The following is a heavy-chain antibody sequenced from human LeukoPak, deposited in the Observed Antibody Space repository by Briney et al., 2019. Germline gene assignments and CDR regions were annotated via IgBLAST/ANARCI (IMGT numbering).Heavy chain of an antibody. Sequence: GGSLRLSCAASGFTFSSYAMHWVRQAPGKGLEWVAVISYDGSNKYYADSEKGRFTISRDNSKNTLYLQMNSLRAEDTAVYYCARAATAMVWWDPRNYFDYWGQGTLVTVSS. V-gene: IGHV3-30-3*01. D-gene: IGHD5-18*01. J-gene: IGHJ4*02. CDR3: ARAATAMVWWDPRNYFDY. CDR2: ISYDGSNK. CDR1: GFTFSSYA.